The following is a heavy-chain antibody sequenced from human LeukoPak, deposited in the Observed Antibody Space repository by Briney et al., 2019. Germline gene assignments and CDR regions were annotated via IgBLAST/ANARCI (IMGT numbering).Heavy chain of an antibody. V-gene: IGHV3-23*01. Sequence: PGASLRLSCAASGFTFSSCAMSWVRQAPGKGLEWVSAISGSGGSTYYADSVKGRFTISRDNSKDTLYLQMNSLRAEDTAVYYCAKDGTFGGVIVLRYYFDYWGQGTLVTVSS. D-gene: IGHD3-16*02. CDR3: AKDGTFGGVIVLRYYFDY. CDR1: GFTFSSCA. J-gene: IGHJ4*02. CDR2: ISGSGGST.